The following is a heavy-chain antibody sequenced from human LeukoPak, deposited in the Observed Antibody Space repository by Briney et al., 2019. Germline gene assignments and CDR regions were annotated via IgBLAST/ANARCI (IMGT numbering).Heavy chain of an antibody. CDR1: GFTFSSYW. CDR2: ITTYGSTT. J-gene: IGHJ4*02. V-gene: IGHV3-74*01. Sequence: PGGSLRLSCAASGFTFSSYWMHWVRQAPGKGLVWVSRITTYGSTTNYADSVKGRFTISRDNAKNTLYLQMNSLRAEDTAVYYCARDIPGWGLADYWGQGTLVTVSS. CDR3: ARDIPGWGLADY. D-gene: IGHD2-2*02.